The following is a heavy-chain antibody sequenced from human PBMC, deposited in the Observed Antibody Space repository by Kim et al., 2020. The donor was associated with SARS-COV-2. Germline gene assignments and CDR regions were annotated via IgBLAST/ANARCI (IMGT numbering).Heavy chain of an antibody. CDR1: GGSISSGGYY. V-gene: IGHV4-31*03. J-gene: IGHJ4*02. Sequence: SETLSLTCTVSGGSISSGGYYWSWIRQHPGKGLEWIGYIYYSGSTYYNPSLKSRVTISVDTSKNQFSLKLSSVTAADTAVYYCARCPSRIGGLDYWGQGTLVTVSS. D-gene: IGHD2-15*01. CDR2: IYYSGST. CDR3: ARCPSRIGGLDY.